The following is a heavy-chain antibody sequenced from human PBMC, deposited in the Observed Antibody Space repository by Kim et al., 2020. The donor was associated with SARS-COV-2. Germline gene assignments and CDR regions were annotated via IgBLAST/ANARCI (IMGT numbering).Heavy chain of an antibody. CDR3: ARVDYDFTREGHYYFDY. J-gene: IGHJ4*02. Sequence: VKGRLTIAGDNAKNSLYLQMNSLRAEDTAVYYCARVDYDFTREGHYYFDYWGQGTLVTVSS. V-gene: IGHV3-11*01. D-gene: IGHD3-3*01.